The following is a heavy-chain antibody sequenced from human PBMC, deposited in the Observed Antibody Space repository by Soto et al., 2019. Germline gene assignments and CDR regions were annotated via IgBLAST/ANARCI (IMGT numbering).Heavy chain of an antibody. CDR3: ARGPFLSYYYYYMDV. V-gene: IGHV4-59*01. CDR1: GGSISSYY. Sequence: QVQLQESGPGLVKPSETLSLTCTVSGGSISSYYWSWIRQPPGKGLEWIGYIYYSGSTNYNPSLKSRVTISVDTSKNQFSLKLSSVTAADTAVYYCARGPFLSYYYYYMDVWGKGTTVTVSS. CDR2: IYYSGST. J-gene: IGHJ6*03.